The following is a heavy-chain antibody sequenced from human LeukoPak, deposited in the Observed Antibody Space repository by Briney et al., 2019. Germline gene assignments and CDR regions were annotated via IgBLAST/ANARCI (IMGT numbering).Heavy chain of an antibody. J-gene: IGHJ5*02. CDR3: ARGAVAGLNWFDP. V-gene: IGHV3-30*04. D-gene: IGHD6-19*01. Sequence: GRSLRLSCAASGFTFSSYAMHWVRQAPGKGLEWVAVISYDGSNKYYADSVKGRFTISRDNSKNTLYLQMNSLRAEDTAVYYCARGAVAGLNWFDPWGQGTLVTVSS. CDR1: GFTFSSYA. CDR2: ISYDGSNK.